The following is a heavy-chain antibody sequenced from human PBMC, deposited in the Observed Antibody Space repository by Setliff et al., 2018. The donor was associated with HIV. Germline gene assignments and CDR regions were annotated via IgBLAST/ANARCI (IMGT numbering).Heavy chain of an antibody. D-gene: IGHD1-26*01. J-gene: IGHJ4*02. CDR2: IKSIAYGGTT. V-gene: IGHV3-49*04. CDR3: TRDAYAEVGSDC. CDR1: GFPFEVYD. Sequence: GGSLRLSCATSGFPFEVYDMAWVRQAPGKGLEWVGFIKSIAYGGTTEYAASVKGRFTISRDDSKSIAYLQMNSLKTEDTAVYYCTRDAYAEVGSDCWGQGTLVTVSS.